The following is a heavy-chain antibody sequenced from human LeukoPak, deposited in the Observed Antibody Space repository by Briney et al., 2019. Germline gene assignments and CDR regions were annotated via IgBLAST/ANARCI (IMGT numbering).Heavy chain of an antibody. CDR2: IYYSGIT. CDR1: GGSISSSSYY. V-gene: IGHV4-39*01. D-gene: IGHD3-22*01. CDR3: ARQSYVSSASPTFFDF. J-gene: IGHJ4*02. Sequence: SETLSLTCTVSGGSISSSSYYWGWIRQPPGKGLEWIGTIYYSGITYYNPSLKSRVTISVDTSKNQFSLKLSSVTAADTAVYYCARQSYVSSASPTFFDFWGQGTLVTVSS.